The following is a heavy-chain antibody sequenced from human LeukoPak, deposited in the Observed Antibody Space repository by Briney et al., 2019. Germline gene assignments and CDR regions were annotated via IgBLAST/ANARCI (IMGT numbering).Heavy chain of an antibody. CDR2: IATSGSST. J-gene: IGHJ4*02. CDR1: ASALTFSSYA. CDR3: ATYRRGPSYYFDY. D-gene: IGHD3-16*02. Sequence: PGGSLRLSCVASASALTFSSYAMSWVRQAPGKGLDWVSVIATSGSSTYYSDSVKGRFTTSRDDSTNTLYLYMNSLRADDSALYYCATYRRGPSYYFDYWGQGTLVTVSS. V-gene: IGHV3-23*05.